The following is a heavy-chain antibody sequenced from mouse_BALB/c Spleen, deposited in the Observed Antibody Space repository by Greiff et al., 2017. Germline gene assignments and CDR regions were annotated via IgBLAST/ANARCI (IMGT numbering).Heavy chain of an antibody. CDR2: ISTYYGDA. CDR3: ARGGGLRREDYYAMDY. Sequence: QVHVKQSGAELVRPGVSVKISCKGSGYTFTDYAMHWVKQSHAKSLEWIGVISTYYGDASYNQKFKGKATMTVDKSSSTAYMELARLTSEDSAIYYCARGGGLRREDYYAMDYWGQGTSVTVSS. D-gene: IGHD2-4*01. V-gene: IGHV1S137*01. J-gene: IGHJ4*01. CDR1: GYTFTDYA.